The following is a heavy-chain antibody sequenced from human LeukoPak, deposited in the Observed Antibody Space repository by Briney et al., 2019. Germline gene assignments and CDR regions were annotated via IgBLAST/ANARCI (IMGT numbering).Heavy chain of an antibody. CDR1: GFTVSNNY. Sequence: GGSLRLSCAASGFTVSNNYMSWVRQAPGKGLEWVSVLFDDGTTYYADSVKGRFTISRDNSKNTLFLQMHSLRAEDTAVYYCARQYYDIWSGFYTADYYFDYWGQGTLVTVSS. CDR2: LFDDGTT. J-gene: IGHJ4*02. D-gene: IGHD3-3*01. V-gene: IGHV3-66*04. CDR3: ARQYYDIWSGFYTADYYFDY.